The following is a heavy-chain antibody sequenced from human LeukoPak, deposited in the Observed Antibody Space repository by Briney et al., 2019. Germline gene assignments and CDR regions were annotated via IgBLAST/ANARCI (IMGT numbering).Heavy chain of an antibody. V-gene: IGHV4-39*07. CDR2: ISYSGST. J-gene: IGHJ3*01. CDR3: ASYPYNYDSSGYSRDVFDF. D-gene: IGHD3-22*01. Sequence: SETLSLTCTVSGGSISNSNYYWGWIRQPPGKGLEWIGSISYSGSTYYSPSLKSRVTISIDTSKNHFSLRLSSVTAADAAVYYCASYPYNYDSSGYSRDVFDFGAQGKMVTVSS. CDR1: GGSISNSNYY.